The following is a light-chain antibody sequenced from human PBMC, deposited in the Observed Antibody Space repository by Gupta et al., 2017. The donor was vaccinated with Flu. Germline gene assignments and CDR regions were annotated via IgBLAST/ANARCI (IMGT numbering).Light chain of an antibody. Sequence: GTISRNRQRGSIGNRFVHTHQQGPGRSPTTVIYEDSQRPSGGPDQFSGSIDTSANAASLTISVLQNEDEADYYGQSYGSNHRGVFGGGTKLTVL. V-gene: IGLV6-57*01. CDR3: QSYGSNHRGV. J-gene: IGLJ3*02. CDR2: EDS. CDR1: RGSIGNRF.